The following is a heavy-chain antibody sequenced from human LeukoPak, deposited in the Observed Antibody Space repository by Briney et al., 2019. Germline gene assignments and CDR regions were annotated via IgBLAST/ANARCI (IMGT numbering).Heavy chain of an antibody. CDR1: GLTFSRYA. CDR2: ISSSGANT. V-gene: IGHV3-23*01. Sequence: GGSLRLSCAASGLTFSRYAMNWVRQAPGKGLEWVSSISSSGANTYYTDSVKGRLTISRDNSKNTLYLQMNSLRAEDTAVYYCAKPPYFDNRGYKYYFDYWGQGTLVTVPS. D-gene: IGHD3-22*01. J-gene: IGHJ4*02. CDR3: AKPPYFDNRGYKYYFDY.